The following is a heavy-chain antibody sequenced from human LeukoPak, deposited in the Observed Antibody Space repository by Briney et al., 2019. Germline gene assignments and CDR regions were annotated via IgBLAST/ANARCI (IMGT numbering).Heavy chain of an antibody. CDR3: ARQIAVAGAHYSYYYMDV. J-gene: IGHJ6*03. Sequence: SETLSLTCAVYGGSFSGYYWSWIRQPPGKGLEWIGYIYYSGSTNYNPSLKSRVTISVDTSKNQFSLKLSSVTAADTAVYYCARQIAVAGAHYSYYYMDVWGKGTTVIVSS. D-gene: IGHD6-19*01. CDR2: IYYSGST. V-gene: IGHV4-59*08. CDR1: GGSFSGYY.